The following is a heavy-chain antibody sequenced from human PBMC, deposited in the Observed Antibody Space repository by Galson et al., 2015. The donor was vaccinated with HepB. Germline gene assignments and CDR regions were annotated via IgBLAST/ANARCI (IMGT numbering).Heavy chain of an antibody. Sequence: SLRLSCAASGFTFSSYGMHWVRQAPGKGLGWVAFIRYDGSNEYYADSVKGRFTISRDNSKNTLYLQMNSLRAEDTAVYYCAKDLRHYYDSSGHDYWGQGTLVTVSS. CDR3: AKDLRHYYDSSGHDY. J-gene: IGHJ4*02. CDR1: GFTFSSYG. V-gene: IGHV3-30*02. CDR2: IRYDGSNE. D-gene: IGHD3-22*01.